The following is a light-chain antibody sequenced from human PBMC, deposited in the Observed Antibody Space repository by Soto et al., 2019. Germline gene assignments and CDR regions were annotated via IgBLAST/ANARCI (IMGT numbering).Light chain of an antibody. CDR1: QSVGSSY. CDR2: GAS. J-gene: IGKJ1*01. Sequence: EIVLTQSPGTLSLSPGERATLSCRASQSVGSSYLAWYQQKPCQAPRLLIYGASSRATGIPDRFSGSGSGTGFTLTITRLEPEDFAVYYCQQYGSSLAWTFGQGTKVDIK. CDR3: QQYGSSLAWT. V-gene: IGKV3-20*01.